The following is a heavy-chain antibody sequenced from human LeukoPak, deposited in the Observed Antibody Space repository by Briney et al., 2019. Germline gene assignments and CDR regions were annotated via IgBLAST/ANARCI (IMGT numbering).Heavy chain of an antibody. Sequence: GSLRLSCAASGFTLSSYAMSWVRQAPGKGLEWVSAISDSGNTYHADSVKGRFTISRDSSKNTLFLQMNSLRAEDTAIYYCATYRQVLLPFESWGQGTLVTVSS. V-gene: IGHV3-23*01. CDR2: ISDSGNT. CDR3: ATYRQVLLPFES. D-gene: IGHD2-8*02. CDR1: GFTLSSYA. J-gene: IGHJ4*02.